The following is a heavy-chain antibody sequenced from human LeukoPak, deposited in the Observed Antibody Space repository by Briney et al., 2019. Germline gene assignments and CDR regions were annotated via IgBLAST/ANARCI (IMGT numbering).Heavy chain of an antibody. CDR3: ARDSSEIRSLIVH. CDR1: GGTFSNYA. J-gene: IGHJ1*01. D-gene: IGHD1-14*01. V-gene: IGHV1-69*13. CDR2: ITPLFGSA. Sequence: SVKVSCKASGGTFSNYAINWVRQAPGQGLEWMGGITPLFGSAKYAQKFQGRVTIIADESTSTAYMELSSLRSEDTAVYYCARDSSEIRSLIVHWGQGTLVTVSS.